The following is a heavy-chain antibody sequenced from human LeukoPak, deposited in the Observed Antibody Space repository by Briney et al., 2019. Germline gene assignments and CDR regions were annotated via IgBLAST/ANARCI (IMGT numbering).Heavy chain of an antibody. Sequence: GESLQISCKSSGNNFRKHWIAWVRQMPGKGLELMGYIYPGDSDTRYSPSFQGHVTISADTSISTAYLQWSSVKASDTAMYYCATLRDGYHLYDYWGQGALVTVSS. CDR3: ATLRDGYHLYDY. CDR1: GNNFRKHW. CDR2: IYPGDSDT. J-gene: IGHJ4*02. V-gene: IGHV5-51*01. D-gene: IGHD5-24*01.